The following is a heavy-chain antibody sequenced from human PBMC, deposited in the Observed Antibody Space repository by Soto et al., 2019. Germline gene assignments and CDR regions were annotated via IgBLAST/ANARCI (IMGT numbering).Heavy chain of an antibody. V-gene: IGHV1-69*01. CDR2: IIPIPGTA. D-gene: IGHD2-2*01. J-gene: IGHJ6*02. CDR1: GGTFSSYA. CDR3: ARSQGSSTSLEIYYYYYYGMDV. Sequence: QVQLVQSGAEVKKPGSSVKVSCKASGGTFSSYAISGVRQAPGQGLEWMGGIIPIPGTANYAQKFQGRVTITADESTSTAYMELSSLRSEDTAVYYCARSQGSSTSLEIYYYYYYGMDVWGQGTTVTVSS.